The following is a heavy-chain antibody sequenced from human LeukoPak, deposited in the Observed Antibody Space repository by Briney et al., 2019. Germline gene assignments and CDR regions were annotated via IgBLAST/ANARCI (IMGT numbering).Heavy chain of an antibody. V-gene: IGHV4-28*01. D-gene: IGHD6-25*01. Sequence: SETLSLTCTVSGHSIINTYYWGWIRQSPGKGLEWIGSIHHSGNRFESGSTHYNPSLRSRVTVSADTSKSEFSLTLRAVTAADTAVYFCARNASSGFFNDWGRGTLATVSS. CDR3: ARNASSGFFND. CDR2: IHHSGNRFESGST. CDR1: GHSIINTYY. J-gene: IGHJ1*01.